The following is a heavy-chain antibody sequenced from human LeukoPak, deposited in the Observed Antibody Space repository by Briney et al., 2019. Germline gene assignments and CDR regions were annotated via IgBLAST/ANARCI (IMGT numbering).Heavy chain of an antibody. CDR1: GGSFSGYY. Sequence: SETLSLTCAVYGGSFSGYYWSWIRQPPGKGLEWIGEFNHSGSTNYNPSLKSRVTISVDTSKNQFSLKLSSVTAADTAVYYCARGARITIFGVLISYWYFDLRGRGTLVTVSS. CDR2: FNHSGST. D-gene: IGHD3-3*01. CDR3: ARGARITIFGVLISYWYFDL. J-gene: IGHJ2*01. V-gene: IGHV4-34*01.